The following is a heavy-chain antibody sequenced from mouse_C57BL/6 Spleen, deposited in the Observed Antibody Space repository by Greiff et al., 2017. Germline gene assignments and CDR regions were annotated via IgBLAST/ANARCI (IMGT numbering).Heavy chain of an antibody. CDR2: IYPGSGNT. CDR1: GYTFTDYY. CDR3: ARLYYDYDGPNYYAMDY. V-gene: IGHV1-84*01. Sequence: VQLQQSGPELVKPGASVKISCKASGYTFTDYYINWVKQRPGQGLEWIGWIYPGSGNTKYNEKFKGKATLTVDTSSSTAYMQLSSLTSEDSAVYFGARLYYDYDGPNYYAMDYWGQGTSVTVSS. J-gene: IGHJ4*01. D-gene: IGHD2-4*01.